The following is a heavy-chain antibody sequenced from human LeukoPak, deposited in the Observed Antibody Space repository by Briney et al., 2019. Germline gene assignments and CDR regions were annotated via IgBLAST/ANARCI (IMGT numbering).Heavy chain of an antibody. V-gene: IGHV3-53*01. Sequence: GGSLRLSCTASGFTVSTNYMSWVRQGPGKGLEWISVVYTGGSTYYADSVKGRFTISRDNSKNTLYLQMNSLRAEDTAVYYCATSPASSCLDYWGQGTLVTVSS. CDR2: VYTGGST. D-gene: IGHD6-13*01. CDR3: ATSPASSCLDY. J-gene: IGHJ4*02. CDR1: GFTVSTNY.